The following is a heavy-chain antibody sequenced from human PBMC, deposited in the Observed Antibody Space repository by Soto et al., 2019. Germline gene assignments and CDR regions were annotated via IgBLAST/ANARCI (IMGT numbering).Heavy chain of an antibody. CDR1: GFSLSNARMG. D-gene: IGHD6-19*01. CDR2: IFSNYEQ. Sequence: QVTLKESGPVLVKPTETLTLTCTVSGFSLSNARMGVSWIRQPPGKALEWLAHIFSNYEQSYSTSLKTRLTFSTDTSKSQVVLTMTNMDPVDTATYYCARVTSGWTYYFESWGQATLVTVSS. J-gene: IGHJ4*01. CDR3: ARVTSGWTYYFES. V-gene: IGHV2-26*01.